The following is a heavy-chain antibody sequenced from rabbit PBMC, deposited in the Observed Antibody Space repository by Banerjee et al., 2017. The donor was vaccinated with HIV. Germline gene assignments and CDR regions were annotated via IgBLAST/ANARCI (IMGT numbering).Heavy chain of an antibody. CDR2: IDTDSDNT. V-gene: IGHV1S40*01. Sequence: QSLEESGGGLVKPGGTLTLTCTASGFSFSSRYYMCWVRQAPGKGLEWIACIDTDSDNTWYASWAKGRFTISKTSSTTVTLQMTSLTAADTATYFCARDLFHSSFMWGQGTLVTVS. CDR3: ARDLFHSSFM. J-gene: IGHJ3*01. CDR1: GFSFSSRYY. D-gene: IGHD4-1*01.